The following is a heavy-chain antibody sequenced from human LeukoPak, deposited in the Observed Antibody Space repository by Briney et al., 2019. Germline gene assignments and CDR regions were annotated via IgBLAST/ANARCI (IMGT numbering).Heavy chain of an antibody. CDR1: GFTFSSYA. J-gene: IGHJ4*02. D-gene: IGHD5-24*01. Sequence: GGSLRLSCAASGFTFSSYAMHWVRQAPGKGLEWVAVISYDGSNKYYADSVKGRFTISRDNSKSTLYLQMNSLRTEDTAVYYCARVMATISQDYFDYWGQGTLVTVSS. CDR3: ARVMATISQDYFDY. CDR2: ISYDGSNK. V-gene: IGHV3-30*04.